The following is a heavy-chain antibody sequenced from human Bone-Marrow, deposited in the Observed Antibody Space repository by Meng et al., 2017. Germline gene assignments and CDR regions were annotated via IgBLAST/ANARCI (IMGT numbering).Heavy chain of an antibody. CDR1: GYTLTELS. CDR3: AKGGDYYYDSSGYYYYIDY. CDR2: FDPEDGET. D-gene: IGHD3-22*01. J-gene: IGHJ4*02. Sequence: ASVKVSCKVSGYTLTELSMHWVRQAPGKGLEWMGGFDPEDGETIYAQKFQGRVTMTEDTSTDTAYMELSSLRSEDTAVYYCAKGGDYYYDSSGYYYYIDYWGQGTLVTVSS. V-gene: IGHV1-24*01.